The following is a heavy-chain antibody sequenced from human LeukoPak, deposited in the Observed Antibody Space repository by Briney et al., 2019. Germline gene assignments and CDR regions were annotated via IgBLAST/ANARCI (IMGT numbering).Heavy chain of an antibody. J-gene: IGHJ4*02. D-gene: IGHD2-21*01. CDR2: INAGNGDT. Sequence: GASVKVSCKASGYTFTNYVMHWVRQAPGQGPEWMGWINAGNGDTKYSQNLQGRVTITRDTSASTAYMELSSLTSEDTALYYCARDDCGDTCYPGGYWGQGTLVTVSS. V-gene: IGHV1-3*01. CDR1: GYTFTNYV. CDR3: ARDDCGDTCYPGGY.